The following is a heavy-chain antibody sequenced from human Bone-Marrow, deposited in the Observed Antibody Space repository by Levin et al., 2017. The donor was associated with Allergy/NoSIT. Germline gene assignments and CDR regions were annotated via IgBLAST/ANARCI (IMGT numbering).Heavy chain of an antibody. J-gene: IGHJ4*02. D-gene: IGHD1-26*01. V-gene: IGHV4-39*01. CDR1: GGSISSSSYY. Sequence: SETLSLTCTVSGGSISSSSYYWGWIRQPPGKGLEWIGSIYYSGSTYYNPSLKSRVTISVDTSKNQFSLKLSSVTAADTAVYYCAGGPSGLAAPLGKGFDYWGQGTLVTVSS. CDR3: AGGPSGLAAPLGKGFDY. CDR2: IYYSGST.